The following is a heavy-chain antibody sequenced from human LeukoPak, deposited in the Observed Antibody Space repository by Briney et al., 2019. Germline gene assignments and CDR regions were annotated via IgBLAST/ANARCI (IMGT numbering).Heavy chain of an antibody. CDR2: TYYRSKWYN. CDR1: GDSVSSNSAA. V-gene: IGHV6-1*01. CDR3: ARAQTVSGYSYGFHYYYYMDV. J-gene: IGHJ6*03. Sequence: SQTLSLTCAISGDSVSSNSAAWNWIRQSPSRGLEWLGRTYYRSKWYNDYAVSVKSRITINPDTSKNQFSLQLNSVTPEDTAVYYCARAQTVSGYSYGFHYYYYMDVWGKGTTVTVSS. D-gene: IGHD5-18*01.